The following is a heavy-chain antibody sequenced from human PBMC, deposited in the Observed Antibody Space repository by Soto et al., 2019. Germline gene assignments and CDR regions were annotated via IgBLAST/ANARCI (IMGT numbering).Heavy chain of an antibody. CDR1: GFTFSSYA. J-gene: IGHJ6*03. D-gene: IGHD1-26*01. CDR2: ISGSGGST. V-gene: IGHV3-23*01. Sequence: GGSLRLSCAASGFTFSSYAMSWVRQAPGKGLEWVSAISGSGGSTYYADSVKGRFTISRDNSKNTLYLQMNSLRAEDTAVYYCAKDRREGNPLHYYYYMDVWGKGTTVTVSS. CDR3: AKDRREGNPLHYYYYMDV.